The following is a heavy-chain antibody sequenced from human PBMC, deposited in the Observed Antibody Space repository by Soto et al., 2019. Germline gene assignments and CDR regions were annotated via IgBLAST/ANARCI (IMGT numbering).Heavy chain of an antibody. CDR1: GFTFDDYT. Sequence: EVQLVESGGVVVQPGGSLRLSCAASGFTFDDYTMYWVRQAPGKGLEWVSLISWDGGSTYYADSVKGRFTISRDNSKNSLYLQMNSLRTEDTALYYCAKDRLRYCSGGSCYSASNFDYWGQGTLVTVSS. CDR2: ISWDGGST. CDR3: AKDRLRYCSGGSCYSASNFDY. J-gene: IGHJ4*02. V-gene: IGHV3-43*01. D-gene: IGHD2-15*01.